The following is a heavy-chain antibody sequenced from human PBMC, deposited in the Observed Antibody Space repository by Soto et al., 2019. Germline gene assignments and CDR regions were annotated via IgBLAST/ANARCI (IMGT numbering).Heavy chain of an antibody. CDR1: GGSFRCYY. V-gene: IGHV4-34*01. CDR3: ARSHTQRLVLSGGHGWFYP. Sequence: PETMSLTCAVYGGSFRCYYLSWVRQPPGKGLEWIGEISHSGSTNYNPSLKSGVTISVDTSKNQFYLKLSSVTAADTAVYYCARSHTQRLVLSGGHGWFYPWGQGTLVTVSS. J-gene: IGHJ5*01. CDR2: ISHSGST. D-gene: IGHD6-19*01.